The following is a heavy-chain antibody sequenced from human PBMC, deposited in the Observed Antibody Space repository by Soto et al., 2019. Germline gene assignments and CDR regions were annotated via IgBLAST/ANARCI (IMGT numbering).Heavy chain of an antibody. CDR3: ARDRHRYSSGWYYAFDI. CDR2: TYYRSKWYN. V-gene: IGHV6-1*01. D-gene: IGHD6-19*01. Sequence: PSQTLSLTCAISGDSVSSNSSAWNLIRQSPSRGLEWLGRTYYRSKWYNDYSVSVKSRITINPDTSKNQFSLQLNSVTPEDTAVYYCARDRHRYSSGWYYAFDIWGQGTMVTVSS. J-gene: IGHJ3*02. CDR1: GDSVSSNSSA.